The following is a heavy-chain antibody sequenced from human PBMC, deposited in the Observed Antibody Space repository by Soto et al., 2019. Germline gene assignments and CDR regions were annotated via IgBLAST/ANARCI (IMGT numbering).Heavy chain of an antibody. D-gene: IGHD6-25*01. Sequence: LSIAASGDMFTRSASILVRPTKGQGLEWMGGIIPIFGTANYAQNFQVRVTITADKSTSTAYMELSSLRSEDTAVYYCAYRKQRLPTDGSDSWGQGKMGTLSS. CDR1: GDMFTRSA. J-gene: IGHJ3*02. CDR2: IIPIFGTA. CDR3: AYRKQRLPTDGSDS. V-gene: IGHV1-69*06.